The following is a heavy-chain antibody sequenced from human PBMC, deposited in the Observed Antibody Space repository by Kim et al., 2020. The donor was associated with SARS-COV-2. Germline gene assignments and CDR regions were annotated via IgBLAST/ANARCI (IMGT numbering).Heavy chain of an antibody. CDR1: GFTVSSNY. CDR3: ARVPASDSLGYYYYGMDV. D-gene: IGHD2-2*01. J-gene: IGHJ6*02. V-gene: IGHV3-66*01. CDR2: IYSGGIT. Sequence: GGSLRLSCAPSGFTVSSNYLNWVRQAPGKGLEWVSVIYSGGITYYADSVKGRFTISRDNSKNTLYLQMNSLRAEDTAVYYCARVPASDSLGYYYYGMDVWGQGTTVTVSS.